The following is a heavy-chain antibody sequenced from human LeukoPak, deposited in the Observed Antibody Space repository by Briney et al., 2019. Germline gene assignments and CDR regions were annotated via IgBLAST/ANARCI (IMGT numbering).Heavy chain of an antibody. Sequence: ASVTVSCKASGGTFSSYAISWVRQAPGQGLEWMGGIIPIFGTANYAQKFQGRVTITADESTSTAYMELSSLRSEDTAVYYCARGVYCSGGSCYFLVYGDYGPDYWGQGTLVAVSS. CDR1: GGTFSSYA. CDR2: IIPIFGTA. CDR3: ARGVYCSGGSCYFLVYGDYGPDY. V-gene: IGHV1-69*13. J-gene: IGHJ4*02. D-gene: IGHD2-15*01.